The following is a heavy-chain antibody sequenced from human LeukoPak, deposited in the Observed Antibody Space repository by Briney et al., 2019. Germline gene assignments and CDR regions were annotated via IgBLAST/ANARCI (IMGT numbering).Heavy chain of an antibody. CDR3: ARAGDTAMVGFDY. V-gene: IGHV1-69*04. CDR2: IIPILGIA. CDR1: GGTFSSYA. J-gene: IGHJ4*02. Sequence: GASVKVSCKASGGTFSSYAISWVRQAPGQGLEWMGRIIPILGIANYAQKFQSRVTITADKSTSTAYMELSSLRSEDTAVYYCARAGDTAMVGFDYWGQGTLVTVSS. D-gene: IGHD5-18*01.